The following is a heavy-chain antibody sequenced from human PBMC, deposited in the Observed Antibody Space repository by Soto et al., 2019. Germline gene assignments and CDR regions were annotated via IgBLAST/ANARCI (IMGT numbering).Heavy chain of an antibody. D-gene: IGHD3-22*01. CDR2: ISYDGSNE. V-gene: IGHV3-30*18. Sequence: QVQLVESGGGVVQPGRSLRLSCAVSGFTFSSYGMHWVRQAPGKGLEWVAHISYDGSNENYVDSVKGRFTISGDNSKNTLYLQMTSLRAEDTAVYYCAKDTSYHDRSGYYIFDDWGQGTLVPVSS. J-gene: IGHJ4*02. CDR1: GFTFSSYG. CDR3: AKDTSYHDRSGYYIFDD.